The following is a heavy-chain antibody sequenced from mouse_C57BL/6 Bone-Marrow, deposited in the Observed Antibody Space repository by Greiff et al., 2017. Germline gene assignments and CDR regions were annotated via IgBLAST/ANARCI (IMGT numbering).Heavy chain of an antibody. D-gene: IGHD1-1*01. CDR1: GFTFSSYA. CDR3: ARDQDYYPKRYFDY. J-gene: IGHJ2*01. CDR2: ISDGGSYT. V-gene: IGHV5-4*01. Sequence: EVKLMESGGGLVKPGGSLKLSCAASGFTFSSYAMSWVRQTPEKRLEWVATISDGGSYTYYPDNVKGRFTISRDNAKNNLYLQMSHLKSEDTAMYYCARDQDYYPKRYFDYWGQGTTLTVSS.